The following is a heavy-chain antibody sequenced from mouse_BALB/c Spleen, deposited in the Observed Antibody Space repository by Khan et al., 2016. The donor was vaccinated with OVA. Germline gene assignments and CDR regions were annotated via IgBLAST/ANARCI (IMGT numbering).Heavy chain of an antibody. D-gene: IGHD2-3*01. Sequence: EVQLVETGPGLVKPSQSLSLTCTVTGYSITSDYAWNWIRQFPGHKLEWMGYISYSGSTNYNPSLKSRISIPRDTSKNQFFLQLNSVTTEDTATYYCARDGSRYYYARDYWGQGTSVTVSS. CDR1: GYSITSDYA. J-gene: IGHJ4*01. CDR3: ARDGSRYYYARDY. V-gene: IGHV3-2*02. CDR2: ISYSGST.